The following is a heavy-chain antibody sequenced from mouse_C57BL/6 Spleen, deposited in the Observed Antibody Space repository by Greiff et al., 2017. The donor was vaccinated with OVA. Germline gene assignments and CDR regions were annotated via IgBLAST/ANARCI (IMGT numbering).Heavy chain of an antibody. J-gene: IGHJ3*01. D-gene: IGHD2-4*01. V-gene: IGHV1-64*01. Sequence: VKLQQPGAELVKPGASVKLSCKASGYTFTSYWMHWVKQRPGQGLEWIGMIHPNSGSTNYNEKFKSKATLTVDKSSSTAYMQLSSLTSEDSAVYYCARNYDYQFAYWGQGTLVTVSA. CDR2: IHPNSGST. CDR1: GYTFTSYW. CDR3: ARNYDYQFAY.